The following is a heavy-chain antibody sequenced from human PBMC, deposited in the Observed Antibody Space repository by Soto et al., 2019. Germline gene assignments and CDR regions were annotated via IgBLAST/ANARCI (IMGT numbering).Heavy chain of an antibody. J-gene: IGHJ4*02. CDR1: GFTVSNNY. CDR3: ARVDIPVTGSFDY. D-gene: IGHD6-19*01. CDR2: IYSDGRT. V-gene: IGHV3-53*01. Sequence: GGSLRLSCAASGFTVSNNYMSWVRQAPGKGLEWVSIIYSDGRTYYADSVKGRFTISRDNSKNTLHLQMNSLRAEDRAMYYCARVDIPVTGSFDYWGQGTLVTVSS.